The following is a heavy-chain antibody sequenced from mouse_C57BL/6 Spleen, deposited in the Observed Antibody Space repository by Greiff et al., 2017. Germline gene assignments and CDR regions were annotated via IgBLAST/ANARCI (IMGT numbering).Heavy chain of an antibody. CDR3: AREGDDYGAWFAY. V-gene: IGHV3-6*01. D-gene: IGHD2-4*01. Sequence: VQLKESGPGLVKPSQSLSLTCSVTGYSITSGYYWNWIRQFPGNKLEWMGYISYDGSNNYNPSLKNRISITRDTSKNQFFLKLNSVTTEDTATYYCAREGDDYGAWFAYWGQGTLVTVSA. CDR1: GYSITSGYY. CDR2: ISYDGSN. J-gene: IGHJ3*01.